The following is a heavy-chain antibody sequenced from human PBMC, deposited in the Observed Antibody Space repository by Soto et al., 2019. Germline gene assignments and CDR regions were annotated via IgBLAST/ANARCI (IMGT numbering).Heavy chain of an antibody. D-gene: IGHD1-26*01. CDR3: AGGKGYSGTPYAGFDF. V-gene: IGHV1-69*01. Sequence: QVHLVQSGAEVRKPGSSVKVSCKASGGTFSTYAFSWVRQAPGQGLEWVGGIIPVFGATFYAQKFQGRVTVTADESTTTVYMELSSLRSEDTGLNSGAGGKGYSGTPYAGFDFGGQGTRTTV. CDR1: GGTFSTYA. J-gene: IGHJ4*02. CDR2: IIPVFGAT.